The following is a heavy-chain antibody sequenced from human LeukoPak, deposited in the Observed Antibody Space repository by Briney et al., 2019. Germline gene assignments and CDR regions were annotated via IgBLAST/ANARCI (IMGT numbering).Heavy chain of an antibody. CDR1: GFSFSGYW. V-gene: IGHV3-74*01. CDR2: ISPDGSTR. CDR3: TREVETGAGAYLL. D-gene: IGHD1-26*01. J-gene: IGHJ4*02. Sequence: GGSLRLSCVGSGFSFSGYWMHWVRQAPGKGLVWVSRISPDGSTRNNADSVKSRFTISRDNARNTLYLQMDRLRADDTAVYYCTREVETGAGAYLLWGQGALVTVSS.